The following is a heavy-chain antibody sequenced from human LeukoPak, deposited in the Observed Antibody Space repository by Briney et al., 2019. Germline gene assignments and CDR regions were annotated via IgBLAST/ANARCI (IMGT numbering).Heavy chain of an antibody. CDR2: ISYDGSNK. D-gene: IGHD3-22*01. CDR1: GFTFSSYG. J-gene: IGHJ5*02. V-gene: IGHV3-30*03. Sequence: QPGRSLRLSCAASGFTFSSYGMHWVRQAPGKGLEWVAVISYDGSNKYYADSVKGRFTISRDNSKNTLYLQMNSLRAEDTAVYYCTTDPSGTMIVVVTPGFWFDPWGQGTLVTVSS. CDR3: TTDPSGTMIVVVTPGFWFDP.